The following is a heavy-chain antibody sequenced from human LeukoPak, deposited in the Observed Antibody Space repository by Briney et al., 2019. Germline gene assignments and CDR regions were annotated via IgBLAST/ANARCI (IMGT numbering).Heavy chain of an antibody. CDR3: ALIAAAGLHKDYYYYYMDV. V-gene: IGHV1-8*01. CDR1: GYTFTSYD. Sequence: ASVKVSCKASGYTFTSYDINWVRQATGQGLEWMGWMNPNSGNTGYAQKFQGRVTMTRNTSISTAYMELSSLRSEDTAVYYRALIAAAGLHKDYYYYYMDVWGKGTTVTVSS. CDR2: MNPNSGNT. D-gene: IGHD6-13*01. J-gene: IGHJ6*03.